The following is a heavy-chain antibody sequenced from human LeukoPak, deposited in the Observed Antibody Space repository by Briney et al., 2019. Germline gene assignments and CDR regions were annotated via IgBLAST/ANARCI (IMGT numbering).Heavy chain of an antibody. Sequence: GGSLGLSCAASGFTFSSYGMHWVRQAPGKGLEWVAVIWYDGSNKYYADSVKGRFTISRDNSKNTLYLQMNSLRAEDTAVYYCARDQAYYYYGMDVWGQGTTVTVSS. V-gene: IGHV3-33*01. CDR3: ARDQAYYYYGMDV. CDR2: IWYDGSNK. CDR1: GFTFSSYG. J-gene: IGHJ6*02.